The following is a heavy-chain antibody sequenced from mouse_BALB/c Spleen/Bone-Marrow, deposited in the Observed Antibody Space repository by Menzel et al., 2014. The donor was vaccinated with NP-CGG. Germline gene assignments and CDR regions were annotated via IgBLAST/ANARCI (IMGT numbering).Heavy chain of an antibody. CDR2: ISNGSSTI. Sequence: EVKLMESGGGLVRPGGSRKLSCAASGFTFSSFGMHWVRQAPEKGLEWVAYISNGSSTIYYADTVKGRFTISRDNPKNTLFLQMTSLRSEDTAMYYCARKGAMITHYYAMDYWGQGTSVTVSS. D-gene: IGHD2-4*01. CDR1: GFTFSSFG. J-gene: IGHJ4*01. CDR3: ARKGAMITHYYAMDY. V-gene: IGHV5-17*02.